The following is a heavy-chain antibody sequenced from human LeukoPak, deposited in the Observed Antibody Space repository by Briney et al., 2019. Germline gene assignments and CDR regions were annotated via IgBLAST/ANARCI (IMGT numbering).Heavy chain of an antibody. CDR2: VHYSGST. Sequence: PSETLSLTCTVSGDSISSYYWSWIRQPPGKGLEWIGYVHYSGSTHYNPSLRSRDTISLDTSKSQFSLRLSSVTAADTAIYYCARDRGYFQHWGQGTLVTVSS. V-gene: IGHV4-59*01. J-gene: IGHJ1*01. CDR1: GDSISSYY. D-gene: IGHD3-10*01. CDR3: ARDRGYFQH.